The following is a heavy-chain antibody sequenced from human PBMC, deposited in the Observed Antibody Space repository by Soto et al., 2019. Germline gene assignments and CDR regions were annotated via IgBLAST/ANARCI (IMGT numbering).Heavy chain of an antibody. CDR3: AKSAPMDAGDKYYYDF. V-gene: IGHV1-69*13. CDR1: GGTFSTFV. CDR2: IIPFFGTA. D-gene: IGHD4-17*01. J-gene: IGHJ4*02. Sequence: SVKVSGKASGGTFSTFVISWVQQAPGQGLEWMGGIIPFFGTARYSQKFEDRITITADESTNTVYMDLRSLTSENTAIYYCAKSAPMDAGDKYYYDFWCQEALVTVSS.